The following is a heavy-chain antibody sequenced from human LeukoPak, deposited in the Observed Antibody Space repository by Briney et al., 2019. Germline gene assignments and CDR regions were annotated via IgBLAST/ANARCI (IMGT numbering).Heavy chain of an antibody. J-gene: IGHJ3*02. Sequence: GGSLRLSCAASGYTFSSYWMHWVRQAPGKGLGWVSRINSDGSSTSYADSVKGRFTISRDNAKNTLYLQMSSLRAEDTAVYYCARDYYDSTQDAFDIWGQGTMVTVSS. CDR2: INSDGSST. CDR3: ARDYYDSTQDAFDI. D-gene: IGHD3-22*01. CDR1: GYTFSSYW. V-gene: IGHV3-74*01.